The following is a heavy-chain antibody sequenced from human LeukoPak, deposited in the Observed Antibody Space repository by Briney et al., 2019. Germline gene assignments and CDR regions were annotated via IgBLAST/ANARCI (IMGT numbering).Heavy chain of an antibody. CDR3: ARHRSGHPFDY. D-gene: IGHD2-15*01. CDR1: GDSIRSSDRY. Sequence: SETLSLTCTVSGDSIRSSDRYWGWIRQPPGKGLVYIGSIHYSGSTYYNPSLKGRVTISVDTSNNYFSLRLSSVTAADTAVYYCARHRSGHPFDYWGQGILVTVSS. J-gene: IGHJ4*02. CDR2: IHYSGST. V-gene: IGHV4-39*01.